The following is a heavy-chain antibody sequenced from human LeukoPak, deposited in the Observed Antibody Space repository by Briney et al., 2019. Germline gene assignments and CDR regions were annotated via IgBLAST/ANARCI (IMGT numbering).Heavy chain of an antibody. CDR3: ARGTDYSNYYYFDY. V-gene: IGHV3-74*01. J-gene: IGHJ4*02. CDR2: INSDGSST. CDR1: GFTFSSYW. Sequence: GGSLRLSCAASGFTFSSYWMHWVRQAPGKGLVLVSRINSDGSSTSYADSVKGRFTISRDNAKNTLYLQMNSLIAEDTAVYYCARGTDYSNYYYFDYWGQGTLVTVSS. D-gene: IGHD4-11*01.